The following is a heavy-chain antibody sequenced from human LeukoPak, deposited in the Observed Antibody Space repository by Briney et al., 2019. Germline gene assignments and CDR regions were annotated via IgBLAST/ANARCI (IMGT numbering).Heavy chain of an antibody. D-gene: IGHD4-17*01. CDR1: GGSISSSSSH. CDR3: ARGIDYVPSMDV. V-gene: IGHV4-39*01. CDR2: IYYSGTT. Sequence: SETLSLTCTVSGGSISSSSSHWGWIRQPPGEGLEWIGSIYYSGTTYYNPSLTSRVTISVDTSKNQFSLKLSSVTAADTAVYYCARGIDYVPSMDVWGQGTTVTVSS. J-gene: IGHJ6*02.